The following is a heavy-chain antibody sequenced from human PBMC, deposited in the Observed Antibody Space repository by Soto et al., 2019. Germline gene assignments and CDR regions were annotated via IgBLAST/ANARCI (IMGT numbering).Heavy chain of an antibody. CDR1: GDSVSSNSAA. Sequence: SQTLSLTCAISGDSVSSNSAAWNWIRQSPSRGLEWLGRTYYRSKWYNDYAVSVKGRITINPDTSKNQFSLQLNSVTPEDTAVYYCARGVATMDYYYYYGMDVWGQGTTVTVSS. CDR3: ARGVATMDYYYYYGMDV. J-gene: IGHJ6*02. D-gene: IGHD5-12*01. V-gene: IGHV6-1*01. CDR2: TYYRSKWYN.